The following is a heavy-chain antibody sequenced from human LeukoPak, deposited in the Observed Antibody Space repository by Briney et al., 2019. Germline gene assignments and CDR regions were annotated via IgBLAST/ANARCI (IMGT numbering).Heavy chain of an antibody. J-gene: IGHJ5*02. CDR1: KIIFSGYG. D-gene: IGHD6-13*01. V-gene: IGHV3-21*01. CDR3: ARAAIAATGKYWFDP. CDR2: ISGSSSYI. Sequence: PGGSLRLSCVASKIIFSGYGIHWVRQAPGKGLEWVSSISGSSSYIYYADSVKGRFTISRDNAKNSLYLQMNSLRAEDTAVYYRARAAIAATGKYWFDPWGQGTLVTVSS.